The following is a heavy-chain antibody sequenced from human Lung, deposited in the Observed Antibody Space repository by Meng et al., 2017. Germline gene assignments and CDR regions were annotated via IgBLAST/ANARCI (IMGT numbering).Heavy chain of an antibody. V-gene: IGHV3-74*01. CDR2: INTDGSSS. J-gene: IGHJ4*02. D-gene: IGHD1-1*01. Sequence: VRLVESGGDLVQPGGSLRLSCAASGFTFSLYWMHWVRQAAVKGLVWVSRINTDGSSSSYADSVKGRFTISRDNAKNTLYLQMNSLRVEDTAVYYCARGGLEPVDYWGQGTLVTVSS. CDR1: GFTFSLYW. CDR3: ARGGLEPVDY.